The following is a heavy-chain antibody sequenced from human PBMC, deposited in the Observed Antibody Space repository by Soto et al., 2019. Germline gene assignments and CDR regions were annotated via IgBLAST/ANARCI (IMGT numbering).Heavy chain of an antibody. J-gene: IGHJ4*02. CDR2: ISYDGSNK. V-gene: IGHV3-30*18. CDR3: AKDLTRMVGGADY. CDR1: GFTFSSYG. Sequence: QVQLVESGGGVVQPGRSLRLSCAASGFTFSSYGMHWVRQAPGKGLEWVAVISYDGSNKYYADSVKGRFTISRDKSKNTLYLQMNSLRAEDTAVYYCAKDLTRMVGGADYWGQGTLVTVSS. D-gene: IGHD2-8*01.